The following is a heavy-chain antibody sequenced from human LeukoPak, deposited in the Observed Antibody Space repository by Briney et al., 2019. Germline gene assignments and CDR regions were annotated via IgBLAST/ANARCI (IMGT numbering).Heavy chain of an antibody. J-gene: IGHJ4*02. D-gene: IGHD6-19*01. V-gene: IGHV3-23*01. CDR3: AKTNAQGSSGWRYYFDY. CDR2: ISGSGHST. Sequence: GRSLRLSCAASGFTFTSYAMSWVSQAAGGGLEWDSDISGSGHSTNYADPVKGRFTISRDNSKNTLYLQLNSLRAEDTAVYYCAKTNAQGSSGWRYYFDYWGQGTLVTVPS. CDR1: GFTFTSYA.